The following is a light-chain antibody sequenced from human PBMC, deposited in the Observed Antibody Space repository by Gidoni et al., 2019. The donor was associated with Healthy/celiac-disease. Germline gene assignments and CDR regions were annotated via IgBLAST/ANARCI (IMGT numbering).Light chain of an antibody. V-gene: IGKV1-8*01. Sequence: IRMTQSPSSFSASTGDRVTITCRASQGISSYLDWYQQKPGKAPKLLIYAASTLQSGVPSRFSGSGSGTDFTLTISCLQSEDFATYYCQQYYSYPRTFGQGTKLEIK. CDR1: QGISSY. J-gene: IGKJ2*01. CDR2: AAS. CDR3: QQYYSYPRT.